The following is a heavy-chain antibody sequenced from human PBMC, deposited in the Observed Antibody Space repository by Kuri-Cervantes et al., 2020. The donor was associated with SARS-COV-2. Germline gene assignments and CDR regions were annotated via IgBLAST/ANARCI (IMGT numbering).Heavy chain of an antibody. V-gene: IGHV3-30*02. CDR1: GFTFSSYG. CDR3: ARDLRLGKSLDY. Sequence: GESLKISCAASGFTFSSYGAHWVRQAPGKGLEWVAFIRYDGSIAYYGESVEGRFTISRDNSKNTLYLQMSSLRAEDTAVYYCARDLRLGKSLDYWGQGTLVTVSS. D-gene: IGHD7-27*01. CDR2: IRYDGSIA. J-gene: IGHJ4*02.